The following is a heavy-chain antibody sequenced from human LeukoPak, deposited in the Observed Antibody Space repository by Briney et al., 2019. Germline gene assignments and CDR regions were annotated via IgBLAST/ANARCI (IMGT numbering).Heavy chain of an antibody. CDR3: ARVFHDYGDYGAFDY. J-gene: IGHJ4*02. D-gene: IGHD4-17*01. Sequence: ERTLRLSCAASGFTFSTYAMTWVRQAPGKGLEWVSTISGSGDNTYYADSVKGRFTISRDNAKNSLYLQMNSLRAEDTAVYYCARVFHDYGDYGAFDYWGQGTLVTVSS. CDR1: GFTFSTYA. CDR2: ISGSGDNT. V-gene: IGHV3-23*01.